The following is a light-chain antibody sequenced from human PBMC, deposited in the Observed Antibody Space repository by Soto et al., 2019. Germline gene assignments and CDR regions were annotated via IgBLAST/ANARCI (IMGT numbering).Light chain of an antibody. CDR2: DDS. CDR3: QVWDSSSDAGV. CDR1: NIGSKS. J-gene: IGLJ1*01. Sequence: SYELTQPPSVSVAPGQTARITCGGNNIGSKSVHWYQQKPGKAPVLVVYDDSDRPSGIPERFSGSNSGNTATLTISRVEAGDEADYYCQVWDSSSDAGVFGTGTKLTVL. V-gene: IGLV3-21*02.